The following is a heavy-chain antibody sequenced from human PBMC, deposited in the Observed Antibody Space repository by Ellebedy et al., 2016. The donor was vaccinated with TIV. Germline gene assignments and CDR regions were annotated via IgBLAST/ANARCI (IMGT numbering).Heavy chain of an antibody. CDR3: ARDMSCSGGTCYQGYWYFDL. Sequence: GESLKISCAASGFTFSSYSMNWVRQAPGKGLEWVSYISSGISTVYYADSVKGRFTISRDNAENSLYLQMNSLRAEDTAVYYCARDMSCSGGTCYQGYWYFDLWGRGTLVTVSS. CDR1: GFTFSSYS. V-gene: IGHV3-48*01. J-gene: IGHJ2*01. CDR2: ISSGISTV. D-gene: IGHD2-15*01.